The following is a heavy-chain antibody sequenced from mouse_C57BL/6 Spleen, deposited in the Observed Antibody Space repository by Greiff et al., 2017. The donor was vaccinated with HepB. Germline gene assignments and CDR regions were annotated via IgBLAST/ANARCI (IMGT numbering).Heavy chain of an antibody. J-gene: IGHJ2*01. CDR2: INPNNCGT. CDR3: ARLSDAGYYGFDY. D-gene: IGHD2-3*01. Sequence: EVQLQQSGPELVKPGASVKISCKASGYTFTDYYMNWVKQSHGQSLEWIGDINPNNCGTSYNQKFKGKATLTVDTSSSTAYMELRSLTSEDSAVYYCARLSDAGYYGFDYWGQRTTLTVSS. CDR1: GYTFTDYY. V-gene: IGHV1-26*01.